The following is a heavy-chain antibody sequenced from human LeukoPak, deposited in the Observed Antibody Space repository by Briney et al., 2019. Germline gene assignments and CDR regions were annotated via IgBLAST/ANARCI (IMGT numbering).Heavy chain of an antibody. D-gene: IGHD6-6*01. Sequence: PGGSLRLSCAASGFTFSSYGMHWVRQAPGKGLEWVAVIWYDESNKYYADSVKGRFTISRDNAENSLYLQMSSLRAEDTAVYYCARLTQLARGRYWGQGTLVTVSS. V-gene: IGHV3-33*01. J-gene: IGHJ4*02. CDR1: GFTFSSYG. CDR2: IWYDESNK. CDR3: ARLTQLARGRY.